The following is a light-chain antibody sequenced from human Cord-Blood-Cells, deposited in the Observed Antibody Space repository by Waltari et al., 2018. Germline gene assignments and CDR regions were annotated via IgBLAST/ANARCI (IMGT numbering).Light chain of an antibody. CDR1: QSISSY. Sequence: DIQMTQSPSSLSASVGDRVTITCRASQSISSYLNWYQQKPGKAPKLLIYAASSLQSGVPPRCSGSGSGTDFTLTISSLQPEDFATYYCQQSYSTLPSFGQGTKLEIK. V-gene: IGKV1-39*01. J-gene: IGKJ2*03. CDR3: QQSYSTLPS. CDR2: AAS.